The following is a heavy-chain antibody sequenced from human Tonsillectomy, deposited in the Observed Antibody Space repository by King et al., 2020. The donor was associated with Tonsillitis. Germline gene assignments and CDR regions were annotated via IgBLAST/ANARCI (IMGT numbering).Heavy chain of an antibody. J-gene: IGHJ3*02. CDR1: GFTFHDYG. D-gene: IGHD1-26*01. CDR3: ARVRLGSYSSVRAFDI. V-gene: IGHV3-20*04. CDR2: IDWNGGGT. Sequence: ERQLVQSGGGVVRPGGSLRLSCAASGFTFHDYGMSWVRQAPGKGLEWVSGIDWNGGGTGYGDSVKGRFIISRDNAKNSLHLQMNSLRAEDTALYYCARVRLGSYSSVRAFDIWGQGTMVTVSS.